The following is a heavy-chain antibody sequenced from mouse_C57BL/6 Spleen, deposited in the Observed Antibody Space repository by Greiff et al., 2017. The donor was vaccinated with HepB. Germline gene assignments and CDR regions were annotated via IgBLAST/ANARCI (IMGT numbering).Heavy chain of an antibody. CDR2: IYPGDGDT. D-gene: IGHD1-1*01. CDR3: ARSRYGSSPAWFAY. Sequence: VQLVESGPELVKPGASVKISCKASGYAFSSSWMNWVKQRPGKGLEWIGRIYPGDGDTNYNGKFKGKATLTADKSSSTAYMQLSSLTSEDSAVYFCARSRYGSSPAWFAYWGQGTLVTVSA. J-gene: IGHJ3*01. V-gene: IGHV1-82*01. CDR1: GYAFSSSW.